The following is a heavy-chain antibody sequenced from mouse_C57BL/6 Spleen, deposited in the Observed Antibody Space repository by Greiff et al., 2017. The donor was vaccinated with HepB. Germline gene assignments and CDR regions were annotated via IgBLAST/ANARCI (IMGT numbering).Heavy chain of an antibody. V-gene: IGHV1-61*01. CDR3: ARLVCSSFSWYFDV. J-gene: IGHJ1*03. CDR1: GYTFTSYW. Sequence: QVQLKQSGAELVRPGSSVKLSCKASGYTFTSYWMDWVKQRPGQGLEWIGNIYTSDSETHYNQKFKDKDTLTVDKSSSTAYMQLSSLTSEDSAVYYCARLVCSSFSWYFDVRGTGTTVTVSA. CDR2: IYTSDSET. D-gene: IGHD1-1*01.